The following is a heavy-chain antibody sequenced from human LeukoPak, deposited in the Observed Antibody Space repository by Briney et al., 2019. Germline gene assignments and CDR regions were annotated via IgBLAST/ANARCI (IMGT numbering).Heavy chain of an antibody. D-gene: IGHD7-27*01. CDR2: VYYSAST. Sequence: PSGTLSLTCTLSGRPISRYYWIWIRQPPGKGLEWIGYVYYSASTNYHPSLKSRVTISVDTSKNQFSLKLSSVTAADTAVYYCAKYTGTYFDCWGQGTLVTVSS. J-gene: IGHJ4*02. CDR1: GRPISRYY. V-gene: IGHV4-59*08. CDR3: AKYTGTYFDC.